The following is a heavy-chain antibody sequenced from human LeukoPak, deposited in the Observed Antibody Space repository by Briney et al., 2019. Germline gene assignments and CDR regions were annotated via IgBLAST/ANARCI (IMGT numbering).Heavy chain of an antibody. V-gene: IGHV1-18*01. CDR3: ARDSVVLIFNAFDI. D-gene: IGHD2-2*01. CDR1: GYTFSSYG. J-gene: IGHJ3*02. CDR2: ITTYNGNT. Sequence: APVKVSCKASGYTFSSYGISWVRQAPGQGLQWIGWITTYNGNTNYAQKFQGRVTMTTDTSTSTAYMELRSLRSDDTAVYYCARDSVVLIFNAFDIWGPGTMVTVSS.